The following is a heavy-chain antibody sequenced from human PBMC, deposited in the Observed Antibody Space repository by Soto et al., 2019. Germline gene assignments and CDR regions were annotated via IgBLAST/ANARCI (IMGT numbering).Heavy chain of an antibody. CDR3: ARPANTVADPFDL. D-gene: IGHD4-17*01. CDR1: GYTCIIYW. CDR2: IYPSDSDT. V-gene: IGHV5-51*01. J-gene: IGHJ4*02. Sequence: GESRKVWWQVAGYTCIIYWSGWVRQMPGKGLEWMGIIYPSDSDTRYSPSFQGQVTISADQSINTAYLQWDSLKASDTAIYYCARPANTVADPFDLWGQGTPVTVSS.